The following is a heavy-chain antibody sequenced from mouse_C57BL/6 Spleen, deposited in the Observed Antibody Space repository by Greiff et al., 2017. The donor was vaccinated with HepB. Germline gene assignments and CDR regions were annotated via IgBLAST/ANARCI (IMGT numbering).Heavy chain of an antibody. V-gene: IGHV1-69*01. CDR2: IDPSDSYT. Sequence: VQLQQPGAELVMPGASVKLSCKASGYTFTSYWMHWVKQRPGQGLEWIGEIDPSDSYTNYNQKFKGKSTLTVDKSSSTAYMQLSSLTSEDSAVYYCARWDGYYGYFDVWGTGTTVTVSS. CDR3: ARWDGYYGYFDV. CDR1: GYTFTSYW. J-gene: IGHJ1*03. D-gene: IGHD2-3*01.